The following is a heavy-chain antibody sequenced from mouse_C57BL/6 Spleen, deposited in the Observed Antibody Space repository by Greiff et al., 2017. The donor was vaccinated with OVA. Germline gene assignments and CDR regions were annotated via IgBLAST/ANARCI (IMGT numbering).Heavy chain of an antibody. CDR1: GYTFTDYE. D-gene: IGHD1-1*01. J-gene: IGHJ3*01. Sequence: QVQLKQSGAELVRPGASVTLSCKASGYTFTDYEMHWVKQTPVHGLEWIGAIDPETGGTAYNQKFKGKAILTADKSSSTAYMELRSLTSEDSAVYYCTRRNSYYYGSEGFAYWGQGTLVTVSA. V-gene: IGHV1-15*01. CDR2: IDPETGGT. CDR3: TRRNSYYYGSEGFAY.